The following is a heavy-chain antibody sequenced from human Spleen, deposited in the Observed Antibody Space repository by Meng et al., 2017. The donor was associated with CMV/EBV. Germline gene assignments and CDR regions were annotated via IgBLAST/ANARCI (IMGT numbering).Heavy chain of an antibody. D-gene: IGHD2-2*01. CDR1: DVSVSSTSYF. J-gene: IGHJ4*02. CDR3: ASLARFCSGTSCLIFDY. V-gene: IGHV4-61*01. CDR2: IYYRGTT. Sequence: DVSVSSTSYFWSWIRQPPGGGLEWIGYIYYRGTTNYNPSLKSRVTVLVDTSKNQFSLRLSSVTAADTAAYYCASLARFCSGTSCLIFDYWSQGTLVTVS.